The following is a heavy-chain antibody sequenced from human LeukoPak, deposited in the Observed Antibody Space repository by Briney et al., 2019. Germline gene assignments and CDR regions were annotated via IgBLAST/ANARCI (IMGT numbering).Heavy chain of an antibody. Sequence: GASVKVSCKASGYTFTGYYMHWVRQAPGQGLEWMGWINPNSGNTGYAQKFQGRVTMTRNTSISTAYMELGSLRSEDTAVYYCARGSDSSSWYPISRSSYYYYYYMDVWGKGTTVTVSS. CDR1: GYTFTGYY. CDR3: ARGSDSSSWYPISRSSYYYYYYMDV. V-gene: IGHV1-8*02. D-gene: IGHD6-13*01. CDR2: INPNSGNT. J-gene: IGHJ6*03.